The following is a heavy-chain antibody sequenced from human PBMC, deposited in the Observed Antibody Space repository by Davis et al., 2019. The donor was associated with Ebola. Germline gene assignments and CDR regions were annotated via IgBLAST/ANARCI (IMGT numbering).Heavy chain of an antibody. Sequence: SVKVSCKASGGTFSSYAISWVRQAPGQGLEWMGGIIPIFGTANYAQKFQGRVTITADESTSTAYMELRSLRSDDTAVYYCARGTYYDILTGYRENYYYGMDVWGQGTTVTVSS. J-gene: IGHJ6*02. CDR2: IIPIFGTA. CDR1: GGTFSSYA. CDR3: ARGTYYDILTGYRENYYYGMDV. D-gene: IGHD3-9*01. V-gene: IGHV1-69*13.